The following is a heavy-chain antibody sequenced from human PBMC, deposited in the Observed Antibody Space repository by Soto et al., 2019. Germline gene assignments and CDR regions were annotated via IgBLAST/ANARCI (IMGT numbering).Heavy chain of an antibody. D-gene: IGHD2-15*01. CDR3: ASVETQRYYYGMDV. CDR2: IIPIFGTA. CDR1: GGTFSSYA. Sequence: QVQLVQSGAEVKKPGSSVKVSCKASGGTFSSYAISWVRQAPGQGLEWMGGIIPIFGTADYAQKFQGRVTIXAXQXXSTAYRELSSLRSEDTAVYYCASVETQRYYYGMDVWGQGTTVTVSS. V-gene: IGHV1-69*12. J-gene: IGHJ6*02.